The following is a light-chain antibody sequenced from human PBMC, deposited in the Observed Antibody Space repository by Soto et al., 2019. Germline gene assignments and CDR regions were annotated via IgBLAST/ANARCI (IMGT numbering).Light chain of an antibody. CDR3: QQYNSYSRT. Sequence: DIQMTQSPSTLSASVGDRVTITCRASQSISSWLAWYQQTPGKAPKLLIYDASNLESGVPSRFSGNGSGTEFTLTISSLQPDDFATYYCQQYNSYSRTFGQGTKV. J-gene: IGKJ1*01. V-gene: IGKV1-5*01. CDR2: DAS. CDR1: QSISSW.